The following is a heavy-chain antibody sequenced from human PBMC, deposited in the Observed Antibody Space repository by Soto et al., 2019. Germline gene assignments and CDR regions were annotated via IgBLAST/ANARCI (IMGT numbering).Heavy chain of an antibody. CDR2: ISGTSVEE. D-gene: IGHD2-21*01. V-gene: IGHV3-23*01. CDR3: VKALAAVGENWFDS. CDR1: GLTFSNYG. J-gene: IGHJ5*01. Sequence: EVQLLESGGVLVQPGGSLTLSCTASGLTFSNYGMSWVRQAPGKGLEWVSYISGTSVEEHHADSVKGRFTISRDNSKNTLHLQMNSLRPDDTAIYYCVKALAAVGENWFDSWGKGSLVTVSS.